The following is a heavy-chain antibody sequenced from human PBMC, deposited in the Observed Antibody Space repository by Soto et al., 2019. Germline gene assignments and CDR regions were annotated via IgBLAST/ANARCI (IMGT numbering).Heavy chain of an antibody. V-gene: IGHV1-18*01. Sequence: QVQLVQSGAEVKKPGASVKVSCKASGYTFTSYAISWVRQARGQGLEWMGWISAYNGNTKYAQKVQGRVTMTTDTDTSTAYRELRSLRSDDTAVYYCAREGPPEDYWGQGTLVSVSS. CDR2: ISAYNGNT. CDR1: GYTFTSYA. CDR3: AREGPPEDY. J-gene: IGHJ4*02.